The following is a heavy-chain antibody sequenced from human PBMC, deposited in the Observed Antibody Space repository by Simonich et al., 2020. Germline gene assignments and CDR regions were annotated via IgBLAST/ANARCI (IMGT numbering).Heavy chain of an antibody. CDR3: ARPESESYSSGPDY. J-gene: IGHJ4*02. Sequence: QVQLVESGGGVVQPGRSLRLSCAASGFTFSSYAMHWVRQAPGKGLEWVAVISYDGSNKYYADSGKGRFTISRDNSKNTLYLQMNSLRAEDTAVYYCARPESESYSSGPDYWGQGTLVTVSS. CDR1: GFTFSSYA. V-gene: IGHV3-30*07. CDR2: ISYDGSNK. D-gene: IGHD6-25*01.